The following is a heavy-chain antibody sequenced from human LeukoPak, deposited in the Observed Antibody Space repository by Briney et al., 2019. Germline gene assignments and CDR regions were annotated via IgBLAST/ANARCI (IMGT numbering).Heavy chain of an antibody. Sequence: PSETLSLTCTVSGGSISSYYWSWIRQPPGKGLECIGSSYYSGSTYYNPSLKSRVTISVDTSKKQFSLKLSSVTAADTAVYYCARDLLPEYYYGSGSYPNWFDPWGQGTLVTVSS. J-gene: IGHJ5*02. CDR2: SYYSGST. V-gene: IGHV4-59*12. D-gene: IGHD3-10*01. CDR3: ARDLLPEYYYGSGSYPNWFDP. CDR1: GGSISSYY.